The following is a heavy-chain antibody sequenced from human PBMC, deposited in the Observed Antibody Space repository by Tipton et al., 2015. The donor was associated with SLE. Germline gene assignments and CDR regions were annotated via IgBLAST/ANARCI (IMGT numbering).Heavy chain of an antibody. CDR3: ARTNWLAA. V-gene: IGHV3-7*01. Sequence: SLRLSCAASGFTFCGSWMYWGRQAPGKGVEWVGHIKGDGSEKNYVDSVKGRFTTSRDNARNSLFLQMNNLRDEDTALYYCARTNWLAAWGQGTMVTVSS. CDR2: IKGDGSEK. CDR1: GFTFCGSW. J-gene: IGHJ5*02.